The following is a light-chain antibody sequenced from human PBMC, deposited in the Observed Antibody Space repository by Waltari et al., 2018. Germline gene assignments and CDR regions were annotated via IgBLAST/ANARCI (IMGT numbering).Light chain of an antibody. CDR2: DVT. CDR3: CSYAGTYTAV. V-gene: IGLV2-11*02. J-gene: IGLJ3*02. CDR1: RRGICGYYC. Sequence: QSAPTPPLPVSGSSGQLVPISFARTRRGICGYYCVLWYQQHPGKAPKLILYDVTQRPSGVSDRFSGSKSGNTASLTISGLQAEDEADYYCCSYAGTYTAVFGGGTKVTVL.